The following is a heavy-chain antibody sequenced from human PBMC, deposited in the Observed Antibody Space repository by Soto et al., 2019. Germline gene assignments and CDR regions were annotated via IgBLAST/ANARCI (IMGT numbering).Heavy chain of an antibody. D-gene: IGHD3-3*01. J-gene: IGHJ4*02. V-gene: IGHV3-23*01. CDR1: GFTFSSHA. CDR2: ISGNGGNT. Sequence: LRLSCAASGFTFSSHAMSWVRQAPGKGLEWVSLISGNGGNTNYADSVKGRFTISRDNSKNTVDLQMNSLRAEDTAVYFCAKGKANTVFGVDTPFDYWGQGTLVTVSS. CDR3: AKGKANTVFGVDTPFDY.